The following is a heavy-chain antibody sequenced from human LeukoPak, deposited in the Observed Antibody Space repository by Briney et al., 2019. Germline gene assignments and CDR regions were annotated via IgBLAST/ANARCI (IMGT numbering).Heavy chain of an antibody. CDR2: ISYDGSSK. CDR1: GFTFSSYA. CDR3: ARDRVGATDYFDY. Sequence: GGSLRLSCAASGFTFSSYAMHWVRQAPGKGLEWVAVISYDGSSKYYADSVKGRFTISRDNSKNTLYLQMNSLRAEDTAVYYCARDRVGATDYFDYWGQGTLVTVSS. V-gene: IGHV3-30-3*01. D-gene: IGHD1-26*01. J-gene: IGHJ4*02.